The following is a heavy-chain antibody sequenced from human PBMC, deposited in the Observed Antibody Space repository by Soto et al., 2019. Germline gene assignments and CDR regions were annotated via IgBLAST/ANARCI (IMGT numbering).Heavy chain of an antibody. CDR3: AREPKQNSDPSTWNGGFDS. J-gene: IGHJ4*02. Sequence: SETLSLTCTVSGDSISSPHYYWTWVRQPPGKGLEWVGYIYYTGNNFYNPALQSRITMSVDPSTNQFSPNLASVTAADTAVYYCAREPKQNSDPSTWNGGFDSWGPGTLVTVSS. V-gene: IGHV4-30-4*01. D-gene: IGHD3-3*01. CDR1: GDSISSPHYY. CDR2: IYYTGNN.